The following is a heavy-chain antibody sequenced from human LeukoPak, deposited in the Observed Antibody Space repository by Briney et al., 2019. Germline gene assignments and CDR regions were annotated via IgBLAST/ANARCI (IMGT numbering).Heavy chain of an antibody. CDR1: GHSISSDDY. CDR2: MHHSGTT. J-gene: IGHJ2*01. Sequence: SETLSLTCTVSGHSISSDDYWGWIRQPPGKGLEWIGIMHHSGTTYYNPSLNSRVTISVDTSKNQFSLKLTSVTAADTAVYYCARGRERGVVGYWYFDLWGRGTLVTVSS. D-gene: IGHD3-22*01. V-gene: IGHV4-38-2*02. CDR3: ARGRERGVVGYWYFDL.